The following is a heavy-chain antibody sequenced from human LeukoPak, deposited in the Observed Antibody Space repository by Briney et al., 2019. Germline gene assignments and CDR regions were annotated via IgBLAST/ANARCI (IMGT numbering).Heavy chain of an antibody. CDR2: ISSSSSYI. Sequence: GGSLRLSCAASGFTFSSYSMNWVRQAPGKGLEWVSSISSSSSYIYYADSVKGRFTISRDNAKNSLYLQMNSLSAEDTAVYYCARARGYSYGHDYWGQGTLVTVSS. CDR3: ARARGYSYGHDY. D-gene: IGHD5-18*01. CDR1: GFTFSSYS. J-gene: IGHJ4*02. V-gene: IGHV3-21*01.